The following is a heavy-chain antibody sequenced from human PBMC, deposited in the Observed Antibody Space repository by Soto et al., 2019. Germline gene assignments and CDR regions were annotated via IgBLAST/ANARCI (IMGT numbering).Heavy chain of an antibody. V-gene: IGHV3-48*01. CDR2: ISSSSSTI. CDR1: GFTFSSYS. CDR3: ARDSAAAGSPYYFDY. J-gene: IGHJ4*02. Sequence: GSLRLSCAASGFTFSSYSMNWVRQAPGKGLEWVSYISSSSSTIYYADSVKGRFTISRDNAKNSLYLQMNSLRAEDTAVYYCARDSAAAGSPYYFDYWGQGTLVTVSS. D-gene: IGHD6-13*01.